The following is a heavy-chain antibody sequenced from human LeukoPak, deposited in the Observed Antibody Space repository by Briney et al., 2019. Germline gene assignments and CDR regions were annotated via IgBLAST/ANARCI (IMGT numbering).Heavy chain of an antibody. V-gene: IGHV3-7*01. CDR2: IKQDGSEK. CDR3: AELGITMIGGV. D-gene: IGHD3-10*02. CDR1: GFTFSSYW. J-gene: IGHJ6*04. Sequence: GGSLRLSCAASGFTFSSYWMSWVRQAPGKGLEWVANIKQDGSEKYYVGSVKGRFTISKDNAKNSLYLQMNSLRAEDTAVYYCAELGITMIGGVWGKGTTVTISS.